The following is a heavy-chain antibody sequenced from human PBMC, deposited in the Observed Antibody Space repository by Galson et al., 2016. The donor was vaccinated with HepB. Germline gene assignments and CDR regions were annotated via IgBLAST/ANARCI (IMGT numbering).Heavy chain of an antibody. V-gene: IGHV3-7*03. CDR3: AFAIGLSSDY. Sequence: SLRLSCAASGIPFTTYWMSWVRQAPGKGLEWVANIKQDGSEKYYVDSVRGRFTISRDNTGNSVSLQTNSLRVEDTAVYYCAFAIGLSSDYWGQGTLVTVSS. D-gene: IGHD3-16*02. CDR1: GIPFTTYW. J-gene: IGHJ4*02. CDR2: IKQDGSEK.